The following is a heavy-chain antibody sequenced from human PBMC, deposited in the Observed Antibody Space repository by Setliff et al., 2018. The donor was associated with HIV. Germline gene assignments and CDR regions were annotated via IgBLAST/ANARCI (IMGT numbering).Heavy chain of an antibody. J-gene: IGHJ3*02. CDR1: GGSLSSGYYY. Sequence: SETLSLTCTVSGGSLSSGYYYWSWVRQPAGKGLEWIGRIYSSGSTNYNPSLKSRVTISVDTSKNQFSLKLSSVTAADTAVYYCARDHAYDYKSYKNLDAFDIWGQGTMVTVSS. D-gene: IGHD4-4*01. CDR3: ARDHAYDYKSYKNLDAFDI. CDR2: IYSSGST. V-gene: IGHV4-61*02.